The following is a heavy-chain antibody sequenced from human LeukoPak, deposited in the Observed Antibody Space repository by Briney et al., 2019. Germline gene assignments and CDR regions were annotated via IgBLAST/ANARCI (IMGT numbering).Heavy chain of an antibody. CDR3: ARKGELLSAFDI. CDR1: GGSISSYY. V-gene: IGHV4-59*08. CDR2: IYYSGST. D-gene: IGHD1-26*01. J-gene: IGHJ3*02. Sequence: PSETLSLTCTVSGGSISSYYWSWIRQPPGKGLEWIGYIYYSGSTNYNPSLKSRVTISIDTSKNQFSLKLSSVTAADTAVYYCARKGELLSAFDIWGQGTMVAVSS.